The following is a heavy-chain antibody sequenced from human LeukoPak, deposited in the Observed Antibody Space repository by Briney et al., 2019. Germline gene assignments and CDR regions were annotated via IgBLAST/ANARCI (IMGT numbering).Heavy chain of an antibody. CDR2: INAYNGDT. D-gene: IGHD3-10*01. CDR1: GYTFSTYG. Sequence: GASVKVSCKASGYTFSTYGINWVRQAPGQGLEWMGWINAYNGDTKYAQRLQGRVTMTADTSTTTAYTELRALRSDDTAVYYCARAYGSGSYYVKAADYWGQGTLVTVSS. J-gene: IGHJ4*02. V-gene: IGHV1-18*01. CDR3: ARAYGSGSYYVKAADY.